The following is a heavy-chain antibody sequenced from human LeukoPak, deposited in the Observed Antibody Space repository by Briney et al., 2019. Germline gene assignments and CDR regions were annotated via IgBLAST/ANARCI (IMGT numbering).Heavy chain of an antibody. CDR1: GGSISSYY. CDR3: ARDSRQQRFDP. J-gene: IGHJ5*02. V-gene: IGHV4-59*01. CDR2: IYYRGST. D-gene: IGHD6-13*01. Sequence: SETLSLTCTVSGGSISSYYWSWIRQPPGKGLEWIGYIYYRGSTNYNPSLKSRVTISVDTSKNQFSLRLSSVTAADTAVYYCARDSRQQRFDPWGQGTLVTVSS.